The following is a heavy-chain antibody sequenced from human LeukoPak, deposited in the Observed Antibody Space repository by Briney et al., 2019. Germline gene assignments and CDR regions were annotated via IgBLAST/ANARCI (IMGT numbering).Heavy chain of an antibody. CDR1: GGTFSSYA. V-gene: IGHV1-69*13. CDR3: ARALSGVVPAAVFDY. J-gene: IGHJ4*02. Sequence: SVKVSCKASGGTFSSYAISWVRQAPGQGLEWMGGIIPIFGTANYAQKFQGRVTITADESTSTAYMELSSLRSEDTAVYYCARALSGVVPAAVFDYWGQGTLVTVSS. D-gene: IGHD2-2*01. CDR2: IIPIFGTA.